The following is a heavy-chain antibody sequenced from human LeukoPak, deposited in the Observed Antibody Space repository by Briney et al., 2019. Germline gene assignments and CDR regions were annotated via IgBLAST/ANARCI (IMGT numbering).Heavy chain of an antibody. CDR3: ARARYYDILTGLNFDY. CDR2: IYHSGST. D-gene: IGHD3-9*01. V-gene: IGHV4-38-2*02. J-gene: IGHJ4*02. Sequence: SETLSLTCTVSGYSISSGYYWGWIRQPPGKGLEWIGSIYHSGSTYYNPSLKSRVTISVDTSKNQFSLKLSSVTAADTAVYYCARARYYDILTGLNFDYWGQGTLVTVSS. CDR1: GYSISSGYY.